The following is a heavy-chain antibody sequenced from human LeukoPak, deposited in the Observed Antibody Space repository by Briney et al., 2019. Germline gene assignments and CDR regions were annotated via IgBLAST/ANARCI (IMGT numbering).Heavy chain of an antibody. J-gene: IGHJ6*04. D-gene: IGHD5-12*01. CDR1: GYTFISYG. V-gene: IGHV1-18*04. CDR2: ISAYNGNT. Sequence: ASVKVSFKASGYTFISYGISGVRQAPGQGLAWMGWISAYNGNTNYAQKVQGRVTMTTDTSTSTAYMEMRSLRSDDTAVYYCAREGYSGYGGYYYYGMDVWGKGTTVTVSS. CDR3: AREGYSGYGGYYYYGMDV.